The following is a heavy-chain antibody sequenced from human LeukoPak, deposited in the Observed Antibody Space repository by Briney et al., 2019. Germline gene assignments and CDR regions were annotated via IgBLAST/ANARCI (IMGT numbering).Heavy chain of an antibody. V-gene: IGHV4-59*01. CDR1: GGSISSYY. D-gene: IGHD6-13*01. CDR2: IYYSGST. J-gene: IGHJ3*02. Sequence: SETLSLTCTVSGGSISSYYWSWIRQPPGKGLEWIGYIYYSGSTNYNPSLKSRVTISVDTSKNQFSLKLSSVTAADTAVYYCARDKGEDSSSWYPDAFDIWGQGTMVTVSS. CDR3: ARDKGEDSSSWYPDAFDI.